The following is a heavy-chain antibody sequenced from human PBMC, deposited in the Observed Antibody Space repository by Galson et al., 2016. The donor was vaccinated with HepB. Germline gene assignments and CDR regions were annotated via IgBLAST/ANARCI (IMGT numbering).Heavy chain of an antibody. CDR2: INHSGST. J-gene: IGHJ2*01. CDR1: GGSYSAYY. CDR3: ASPSRSRRFFDL. V-gene: IGHV4-34*01. Sequence: ETLSLTCAGYGGSYSAYYWSWIRQPPGKGLEWIGEINHSGSTNYNPSLKSRVTISIDTSKSQFSLKLTSVTAADTAVYYCASPSRSRRFFDLWGRGTLVTVSS.